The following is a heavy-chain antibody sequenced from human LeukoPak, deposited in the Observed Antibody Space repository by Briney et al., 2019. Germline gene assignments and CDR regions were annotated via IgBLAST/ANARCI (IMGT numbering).Heavy chain of an antibody. D-gene: IGHD6-13*01. CDR3: AKSVWQQLVFDY. V-gene: IGHV3-23*01. CDR1: GFTFSGYG. Sequence: PGGSLRLSCAASGFTFSGYGMSWVRQAPGKGLEWVSAISGSGGSTYYADSVKGRFTISRDNSKNTLYLQMNSLRAEDTAVYYCAKSVWQQLVFDYWGQGTLVTVSS. J-gene: IGHJ4*02. CDR2: ISGSGGST.